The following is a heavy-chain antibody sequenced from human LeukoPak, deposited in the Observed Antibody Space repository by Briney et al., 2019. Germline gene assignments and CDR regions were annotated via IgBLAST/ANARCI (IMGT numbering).Heavy chain of an antibody. Sequence: PSETLSLTCTVSGGSISSYYWSWIRQPPGKGLEWIGYIYHSGSTNYNPSLKSRVTISVDTSKNQFSLKLSSVTAADTAVYYCARSQYRADAFDIWGQGTMVTVSS. CDR1: GGSISSYY. J-gene: IGHJ3*02. D-gene: IGHD2-2*01. CDR2: IYHSGST. V-gene: IGHV4-59*01. CDR3: ARSQYRADAFDI.